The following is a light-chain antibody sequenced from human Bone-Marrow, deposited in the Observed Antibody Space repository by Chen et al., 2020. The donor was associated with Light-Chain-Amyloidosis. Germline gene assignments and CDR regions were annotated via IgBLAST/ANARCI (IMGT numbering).Light chain of an antibody. Sequence: QSALTQPASVSGSPGQVITISCTGTSSDVGNYDYVSWYQQHPGNFPKVIIYVVSYRPSGGSNRFSGSTSGNTASLTISGLQAEDEAHYYCSSYTSNNTWVFGGGTKLTVL. CDR2: VVS. V-gene: IGLV2-14*01. CDR1: SSDVGNYDY. CDR3: SSYTSNNTWV. J-gene: IGLJ3*02.